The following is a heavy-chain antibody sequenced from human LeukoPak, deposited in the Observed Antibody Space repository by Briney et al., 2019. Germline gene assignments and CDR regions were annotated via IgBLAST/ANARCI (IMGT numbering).Heavy chain of an antibody. D-gene: IGHD1-26*01. Sequence: ASVKVSCKVSGYTFTDYYMHWVQQAPGKGLEWMGLVDPEDGETIYAEKFQGRVTITADTSTETAYMELSSLRSEDTAMYYCATDLYERWELPLPSDYWGQGTLVTVSS. CDR3: ATDLYERWELPLPSDY. V-gene: IGHV1-69-2*01. CDR1: GYTFTDYY. CDR2: VDPEDGET. J-gene: IGHJ4*02.